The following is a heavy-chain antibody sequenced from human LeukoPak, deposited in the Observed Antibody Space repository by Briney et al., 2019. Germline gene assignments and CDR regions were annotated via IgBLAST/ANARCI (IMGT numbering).Heavy chain of an antibody. CDR3: VRSVCSGGSCNYYYYGMDV. Sequence: GGSLRLSCSASGFTFSSYAMHWVRQAPGKGLEYVSAISSNGGSTYYADSVKGRFTISRDNSKNTLYLQMSSLRAEDTAVYYCVRSVCSGGSCNYYYYGMDVWGKGTTVTVS. CDR2: ISSNGGST. CDR1: GFTFSSYA. D-gene: IGHD2-15*01. V-gene: IGHV3-64D*06. J-gene: IGHJ6*04.